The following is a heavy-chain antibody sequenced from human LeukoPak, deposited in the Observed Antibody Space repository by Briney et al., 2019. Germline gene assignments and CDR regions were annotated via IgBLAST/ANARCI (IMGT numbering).Heavy chain of an antibody. V-gene: IGHV1-18*01. CDR2: ISPYTTKT. D-gene: IGHD1-26*01. Sequence: GASVKVSCKASGYTSISYGITWVRQAPGQGLEWMGWISPYTTKTNYAQSLQGRVTMTTDTSASTAYMELRSLRSDDTAVYYCAREGGVGPTAPPDYYSYQMDVWGKGTTVTVSS. J-gene: IGHJ6*03. CDR1: GYTSISYG. CDR3: AREGGVGPTAPPDYYSYQMDV.